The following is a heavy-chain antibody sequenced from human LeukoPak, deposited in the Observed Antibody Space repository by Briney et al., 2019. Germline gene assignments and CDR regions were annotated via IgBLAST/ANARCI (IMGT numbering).Heavy chain of an antibody. V-gene: IGHV3-30*02. CDR3: AKDLLGYSGSYQLDY. J-gene: IGHJ4*02. CDR1: GFIFSSYG. Sequence: GGSLRLSCVASGFIFSSYGMHWVRQAPGKWLEWVAFIRYDGTNKYYADAVKGRFTISRDNSKNTLYLQMNSLRSEDTAVYYCAKDLLGYSGSYQLDYWGQGTLVTVSS. D-gene: IGHD1-26*01. CDR2: IRYDGTNK.